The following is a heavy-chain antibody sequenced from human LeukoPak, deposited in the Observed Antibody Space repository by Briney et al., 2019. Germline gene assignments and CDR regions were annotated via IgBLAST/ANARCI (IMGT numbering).Heavy chain of an antibody. J-gene: IGHJ6*03. D-gene: IGHD3-10*01. CDR2: IYTSGST. V-gene: IGHV4-61*02. CDR3: ARDRGMVRGVIIRYYYYMDV. CDR1: GGSISSSSYY. Sequence: PSETLSLTCTVSGGSISSSSYYWSWIRQPAGKGLEWIGRIYTSGSTNYNPSLKSRVTISVDTSKNQFSLKLSSVTAADTAVYYCARDRGMVRGVIIRYYYYMDVWGKGTTVTISS.